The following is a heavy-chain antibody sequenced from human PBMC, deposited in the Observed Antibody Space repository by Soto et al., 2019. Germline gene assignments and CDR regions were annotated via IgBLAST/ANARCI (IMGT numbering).Heavy chain of an antibody. D-gene: IGHD3-22*01. CDR1: GGTFSSYA. CDR3: ARDHSGSGYYYGGSLGYYGMDV. Sequence: ASVKVSCKASGGTFSSYAISWVRQAPGQGLEWMGGIIPIFGTANYAQKFQGRVTITADESTSTAYMELSSLRSEDTAVYYCARDHSGSGYYYGGSLGYYGMDVWGQGTTVTVSS. V-gene: IGHV1-69*13. J-gene: IGHJ6*02. CDR2: IIPIFGTA.